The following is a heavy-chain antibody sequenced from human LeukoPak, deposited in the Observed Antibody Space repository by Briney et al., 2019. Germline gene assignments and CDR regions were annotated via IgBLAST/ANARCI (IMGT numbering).Heavy chain of an antibody. CDR3: ARENGVGATGYFDY. CDR2: IYYSGST. CDR1: GGSISSYY. D-gene: IGHD1-26*01. V-gene: IGHV4-59*01. J-gene: IGHJ4*02. Sequence: SETLSLTCTVSGGSISSYYWSWIRQPPGKGLEWIGYIYYSGSTNYNPSLKSRVTISVDTSKNQFSLKLSSVTAADTAVYYCARENGVGATGYFDYRGQGTLVTVSS.